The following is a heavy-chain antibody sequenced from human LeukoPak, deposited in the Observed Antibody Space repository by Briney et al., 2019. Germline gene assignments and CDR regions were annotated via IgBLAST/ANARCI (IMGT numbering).Heavy chain of an antibody. Sequence: GGSLRLSRAASGFIVSDYYMNWIRQAPGKGLEWVSYISTSGRTIYYTDSVKGRFTISRDNSKNSLYLQMDSLRAEDTAVYYCARVEGGGYCTSTSCPSLTGFDPWGQGILVTVSS. V-gene: IGHV3-11*01. CDR1: GFIVSDYY. J-gene: IGHJ5*02. CDR3: ARVEGGGYCTSTSCPSLTGFDP. D-gene: IGHD2-2*01. CDR2: ISTSGRTI.